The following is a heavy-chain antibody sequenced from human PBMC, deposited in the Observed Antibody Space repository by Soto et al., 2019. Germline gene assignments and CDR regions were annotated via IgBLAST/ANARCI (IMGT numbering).Heavy chain of an antibody. CDR1: GFTLDDNA. CDR2: INWKSDI. V-gene: IGHV3-9*01. Sequence: GGSLRLSCAVSGFTLDDNAMHRVRQAPEKGLEWVSGINWKSDIGYADSVKGRFTISRDNAENSLYLQMNSLRAEDTAVYYCARELGWLGVDYYYYYGMDVWGQGTTVTVSS. J-gene: IGHJ6*02. D-gene: IGHD6-19*01. CDR3: ARELGWLGVDYYYYYGMDV.